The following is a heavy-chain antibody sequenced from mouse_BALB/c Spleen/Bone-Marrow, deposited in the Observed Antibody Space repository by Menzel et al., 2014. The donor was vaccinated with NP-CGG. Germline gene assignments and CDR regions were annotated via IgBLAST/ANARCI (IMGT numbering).Heavy chain of an antibody. Sequence: VQLQQSGAELVKPGASVKLSCTASGFNIKDTYMHWVKQRPEQGLEWIGRIDPANGNTKYDTTFQGKATITADTSSNTTYLQRSSLTSEDTAVYYCAGFGITKEEGYYYAMDYWGQGTSVTVSS. CDR3: AGFGITKEEGYYYAMDY. D-gene: IGHD2-4*01. CDR2: IDPANGNT. V-gene: IGHV14-3*02. J-gene: IGHJ4*01. CDR1: GFNIKDTY.